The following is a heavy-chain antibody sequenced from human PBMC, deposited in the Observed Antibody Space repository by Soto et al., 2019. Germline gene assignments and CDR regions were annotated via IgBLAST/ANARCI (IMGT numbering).Heavy chain of an antibody. CDR1: GFNFDDYA. CDR3: AKADYGDYGGVFDY. Sequence: PGGSLRLSCAASGFNFDDYAMHWVRQAPGKGLEWVSGISWNSGSIGYADSVKGRFTISRDNAKNSLYLQMNSLRAEDTSLYYCAKADYGDYGGVFDYWGQGTLVTVSS. J-gene: IGHJ4*02. V-gene: IGHV3-9*01. CDR2: ISWNSGSI. D-gene: IGHD4-17*01.